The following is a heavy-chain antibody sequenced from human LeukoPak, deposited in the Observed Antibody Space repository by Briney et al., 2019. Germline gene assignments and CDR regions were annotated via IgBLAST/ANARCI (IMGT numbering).Heavy chain of an antibody. Sequence: SETLSLTCTVSGGSISSYYWSWIRQPPGKGLEWIGYIYYSGSTNYNPSLKSRVTISVDTSKNQFSLKLSSVTAADTAVYYCAREVAGDYFDYWGQGTLVTVSS. D-gene: IGHD6-19*01. CDR2: IYYSGST. CDR3: AREVAGDYFDY. V-gene: IGHV4-59*01. J-gene: IGHJ4*02. CDR1: GGSISSYY.